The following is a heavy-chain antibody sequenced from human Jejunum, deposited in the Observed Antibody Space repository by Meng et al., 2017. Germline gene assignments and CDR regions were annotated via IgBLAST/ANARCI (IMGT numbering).Heavy chain of an antibody. D-gene: IGHD1-1*01. Sequence: GHVVWSGGGLVQPGGSLRLSCAASGFTFSSYAMSWVRQAPGKGLEWVSTISPGGGTTYYADSVKGRFTISRDNSMNTLSLQMNSLSADDTAVYYCAKTHWLDYWGQGTLVTVAS. V-gene: IGHV3-23*04. CDR2: ISPGGGTT. CDR1: GFTFSSYA. J-gene: IGHJ4*02. CDR3: AKTHWLDY.